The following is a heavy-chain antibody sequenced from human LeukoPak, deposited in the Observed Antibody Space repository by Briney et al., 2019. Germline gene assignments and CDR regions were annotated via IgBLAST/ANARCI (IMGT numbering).Heavy chain of an antibody. V-gene: IGHV4-34*01. CDR1: GGSFSDYS. CDR2: INHRGGT. D-gene: IGHD3-10*01. J-gene: IGHJ3*02. Sequence: SETLSLTCAVVGGSFSDYSWTWIRQTPGKGLEWIGEINHRGGTNYNPSLKSRLTISVDTSKNQFSLNLTSVTAADTAVYYCASGVGEFFPDAFNIWGQGTMVGVFS. CDR3: ASGVGEFFPDAFNI.